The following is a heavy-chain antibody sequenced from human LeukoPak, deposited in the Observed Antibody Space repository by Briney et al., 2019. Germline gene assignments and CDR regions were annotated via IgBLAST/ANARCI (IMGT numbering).Heavy chain of an antibody. J-gene: IGHJ1*01. Sequence: SETLSLTCSVSGDSVSRSDSYWGWIRQPPGKGLEWIGSIYCSGSTYYNPSLKSRVTISVDTSKNQFSLKLSSVTAADTAVYYCASIIVGVTPQHWGQGTLVTVSS. D-gene: IGHD1-26*01. CDR2: IYCSGST. V-gene: IGHV4-39*01. CDR3: ASIIVGVTPQH. CDR1: GDSVSRSDSY.